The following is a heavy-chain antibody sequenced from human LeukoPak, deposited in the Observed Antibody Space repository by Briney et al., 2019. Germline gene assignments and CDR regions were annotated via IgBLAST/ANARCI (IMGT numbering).Heavy chain of an antibody. CDR2: VNPNSGGT. D-gene: IGHD3-10*01. CDR1: GYTFTGYY. Sequence: ASVKVSCKASGYTFTGYYMHWVRQAPGQGLEWMGWVNPNSGGTNYAQKFQGRVTMTRDTSISTAYMELSRLRSDDTAVYYCARDYLAADGSGRGGDYWGQGTLVTVSS. J-gene: IGHJ4*02. V-gene: IGHV1-2*02. CDR3: ARDYLAADGSGRGGDY.